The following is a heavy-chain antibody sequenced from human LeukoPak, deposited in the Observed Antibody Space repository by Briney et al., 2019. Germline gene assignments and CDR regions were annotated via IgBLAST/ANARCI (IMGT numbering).Heavy chain of an antibody. Sequence: ASVKVSCMASGYTFTSYGISWVRQAPGQGLEWMGWISAYNGNTNYAQKLQGRVTMTTDTSTSTAYMELRSLRSDDTAVYYCARERRGYCGGDCYRWGFDYWGQGTLVTVSS. CDR3: ARERRGYCGGDCYRWGFDY. CDR1: GYTFTSYG. CDR2: ISAYNGNT. J-gene: IGHJ4*02. D-gene: IGHD2-21*02. V-gene: IGHV1-18*01.